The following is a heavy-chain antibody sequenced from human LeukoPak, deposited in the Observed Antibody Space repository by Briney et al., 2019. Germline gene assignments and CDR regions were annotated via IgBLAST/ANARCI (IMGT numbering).Heavy chain of an antibody. J-gene: IGHJ6*02. D-gene: IGHD2-2*02. CDR3: ARLDHCSSTSCYNYYYGMDV. CDR2: INPNSGGT. Sequence: GASVKVSCKASGYTFTGYYMHWVRQAPGQGLEWMGWINPNSGGTNYAQKFQGGVTMTRDTSISTAYMELSRLRSDDTAVYYCARLDHCSSTSCYNYYYGMDVWGQGTTVTVSS. V-gene: IGHV1-2*02. CDR1: GYTFTGYY.